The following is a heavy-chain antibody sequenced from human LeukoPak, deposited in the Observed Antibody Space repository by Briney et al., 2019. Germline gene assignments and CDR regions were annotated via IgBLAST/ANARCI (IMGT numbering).Heavy chain of an antibody. CDR2: ISDGGGTT. Sequence: GGSLRLSCAASGFTFSSYAMSWVRQAPGKGLEWVSAISDGGGTTYYADSVQGRFTISRDYSKNTLYLQMNSLRAEDTAVYYCAKQLGYCSDGSCYFPYWGQGTLVTVSS. D-gene: IGHD2-15*01. CDR1: GFTFSSYA. V-gene: IGHV3-23*01. CDR3: AKQLGYCSDGSCYFPY. J-gene: IGHJ4*02.